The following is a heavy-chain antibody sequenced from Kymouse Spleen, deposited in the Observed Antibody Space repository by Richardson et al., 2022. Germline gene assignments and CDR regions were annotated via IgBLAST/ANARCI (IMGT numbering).Heavy chain of an antibody. CDR1: GFTFSSYA. D-gene: IGHD6-6*01. CDR3: AKDGYSSSSYYYYGMDV. Sequence: EVQLVESGGGLVQPGGSLRLSCAASGFTFSSYAMSWVRQAPGKGLEWVSAISGSGGSTYYADSVKGRFTISRDNSKNTLYLQMNSLRAEDTAVYYCAKDGYSSSSYYYYGMDVWGQGTTVTVSS. CDR2: ISGSGGST. V-gene: IGHV3-23*04. J-gene: IGHJ6*02.